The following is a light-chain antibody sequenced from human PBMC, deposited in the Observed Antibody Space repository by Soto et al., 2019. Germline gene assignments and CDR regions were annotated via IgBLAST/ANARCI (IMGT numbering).Light chain of an antibody. Sequence: DIVRIQSHTYLAVSLGERATINCKSSESVFYSSNSKDYLAWYQQKPGQPPKLLIYWASTRASGVPDRFSGSGSGTDLTLTIISLQAEDVTVYCCQQYNCLPSPFGQGAKVAI. CDR3: QQYNCLPSP. CDR1: ESVFYSSNSKDY. CDR2: WAS. V-gene: IGKV4-1*01. J-gene: IGKJ1*01.